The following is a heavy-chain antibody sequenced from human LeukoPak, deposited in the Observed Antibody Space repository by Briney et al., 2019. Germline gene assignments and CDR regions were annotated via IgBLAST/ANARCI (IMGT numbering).Heavy chain of an antibody. CDR1: GDSVSSNSTT. CDR2: TYYRSKWYN. Sequence: SQTLSLTCAISGDSVSSNSTTWNWIRQSPSTGLEWLGTTYYRSKWYNGYAVSVKSRITINPDTSKNQFSLQLNSVTPEDTAVYYCARDRELYFYYYYMDVWGKGTTVTVSS. V-gene: IGHV6-1*01. CDR3: ARDRELYFYYYYMDV. J-gene: IGHJ6*03. D-gene: IGHD1-7*01.